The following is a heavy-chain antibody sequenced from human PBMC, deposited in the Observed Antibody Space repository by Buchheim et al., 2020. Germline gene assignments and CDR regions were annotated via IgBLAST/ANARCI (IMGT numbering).Heavy chain of an antibody. CDR1: GGSINRGCYY. V-gene: IGHV4-31*03. J-gene: IGHJ6*02. Sequence: QMQLQESGPGLVKPLQTLSLTCTVSGGSINRGCYYWSWIRQHSVRGLEWIGYIYYTGATYYSTSLKRRVSISVDMSKNQFTLRVNSVTAADTAVYFCARDGYNNFGEYFAMDVWGQGT. D-gene: IGHD4-11*01. CDR3: ARDGYNNFGEYFAMDV. CDR2: IYYTGAT.